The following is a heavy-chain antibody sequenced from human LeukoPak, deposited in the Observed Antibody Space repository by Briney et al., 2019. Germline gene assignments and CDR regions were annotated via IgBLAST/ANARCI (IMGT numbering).Heavy chain of an antibody. J-gene: IGHJ4*02. CDR3: AASSGYYRRFDY. CDR1: GGSISSGGYY. V-gene: IGHV4-61*08. CDR2: IYYSGST. Sequence: PSETLSLTCAVSGGSISSGGYYWSWIRQPPGKGLEWIGYIYYSGSTNYNPSLKSRVTISVDTSKNQFSLKLSSVTAADTAVYYCAASSGYYRRFDYWGQGTLVTVSS. D-gene: IGHD3-22*01.